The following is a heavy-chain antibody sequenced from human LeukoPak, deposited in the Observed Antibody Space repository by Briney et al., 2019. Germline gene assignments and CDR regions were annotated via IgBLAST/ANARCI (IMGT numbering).Heavy chain of an antibody. CDR2: INPNSGGT. J-gene: IGHJ5*02. D-gene: IGHD3-16*01. CDR1: GYTFTGYY. Sequence: GASVKVSCKASGYTFTGYYMHWVRQAPGQGLEWMGWINPNSGGTNYAQKFQGRVTMTRNTSIITAYMELSSLRSEDTAVYYCARVLRGGDRFDPWGQGTLVTVSS. V-gene: IGHV1-2*02. CDR3: ARVLRGGDRFDP.